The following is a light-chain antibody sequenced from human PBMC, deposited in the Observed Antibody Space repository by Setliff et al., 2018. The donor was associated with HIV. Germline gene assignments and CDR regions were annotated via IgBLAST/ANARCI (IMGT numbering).Light chain of an antibody. Sequence: QSALTKAASVSGSPGQSSTISCTGTSSDVGAYDYVSWYQKHPDKAPKLIIYEVSNRPTGVSSRFSGSKSGDTASLTISGLQAEDEADYYCSSFRRSSLSSYVFGSGTKVTVL. V-gene: IGLV2-14*01. J-gene: IGLJ1*01. CDR3: SSFRRSSLSSYV. CDR2: EVS. CDR1: SSDVGAYDY.